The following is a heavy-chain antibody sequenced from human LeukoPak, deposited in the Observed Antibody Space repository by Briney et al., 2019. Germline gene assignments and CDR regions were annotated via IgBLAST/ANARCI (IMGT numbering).Heavy chain of an antibody. D-gene: IGHD6-13*01. CDR2: ILYSGST. V-gene: IGHV4-39*07. CDR1: GDSISTRSYY. CDR3: ARVSSVAAAGTPYYYGMDV. Sequence: SETLSLTCTVSGDSISTRSYYWGWIRQPLGKGLEWIGNILYSGSTIYNPSLKSRVTISVDTSMNQFSLKLSSVTAADTAVYYCARVSSVAAAGTPYYYGMDVWGQGTTVTVSS. J-gene: IGHJ6*02.